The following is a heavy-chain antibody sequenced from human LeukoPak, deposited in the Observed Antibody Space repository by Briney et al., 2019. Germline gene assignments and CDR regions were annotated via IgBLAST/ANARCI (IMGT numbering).Heavy chain of an antibody. J-gene: IGHJ6*03. CDR1: GFTFDDYT. D-gene: IGHD6-19*01. V-gene: IGHV3-43*01. Sequence: GGSLRLSCAASGFTFDDYTMHWVRQAPGKGLEWVSLISWDGGSTYYADSVKGRFTISRDNSKNSLYLQMNSLRTEDTALYYCAKDGRGGIAVAASYYNYMDVWGKGTTVTVSS. CDR2: ISWDGGST. CDR3: AKDGRGGIAVAASYYNYMDV.